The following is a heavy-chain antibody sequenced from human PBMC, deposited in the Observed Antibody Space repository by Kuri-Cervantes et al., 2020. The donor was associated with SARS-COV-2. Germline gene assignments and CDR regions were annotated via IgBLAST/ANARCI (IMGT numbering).Heavy chain of an antibody. CDR3: AREGGGDPLVLGFGVVIHDAFDI. CDR1: GFTFSSYA. J-gene: IGHJ3*02. CDR2: ISYDGSNK. D-gene: IGHD3-3*01. V-gene: IGHV3-30-3*01. Sequence: GGSLRLSCAASGFTFSSYAMHWVRQAPGKGLEWVAVISYDGSNKYYADSVKGRFTISRDNSKNTLYLQMNSLRAEDTAVYYCAREGGGDPLVLGFGVVIHDAFDIWGQGTMVTVSS.